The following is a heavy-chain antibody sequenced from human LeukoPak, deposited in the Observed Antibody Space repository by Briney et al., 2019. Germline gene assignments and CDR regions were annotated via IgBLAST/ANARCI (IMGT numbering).Heavy chain of an antibody. Sequence: GGSLRLSCAASGFTFSSYWMHWVRHAPGKGLVWVSRINSDGSSTSYADSVKGRFTITRDNAKNTLYLQMSSLRAEDTAVYYCARDPGSVVCSSTSCYEYNWFDPWGQGTLVTVSS. V-gene: IGHV3-74*01. CDR2: INSDGSST. CDR1: GFTFSSYW. J-gene: IGHJ5*02. D-gene: IGHD2-2*01. CDR3: ARDPGSVVCSSTSCYEYNWFDP.